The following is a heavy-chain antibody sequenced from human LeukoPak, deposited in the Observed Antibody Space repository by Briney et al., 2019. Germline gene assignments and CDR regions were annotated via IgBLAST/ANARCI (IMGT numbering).Heavy chain of an antibody. CDR3: ATNSVGSVDV. D-gene: IGHD3-10*01. Sequence: GGSLRLSCVGSGSTFSDPYMDWVRQAPGKGLEWVGLIRDKGARYTTEYAASVKGRFIISRDDSKNSLYPQMNSLKTEDTAVYYRATNSVGSVDVWGQGTTVTVSS. V-gene: IGHV3-72*01. CDR1: GSTFSDPY. CDR2: IRDKGARYTT. J-gene: IGHJ6*02.